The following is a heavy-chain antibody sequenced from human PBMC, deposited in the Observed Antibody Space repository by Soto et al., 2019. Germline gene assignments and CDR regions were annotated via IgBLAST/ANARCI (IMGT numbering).Heavy chain of an antibody. D-gene: IGHD3-10*01. J-gene: IGHJ6*02. CDR2: IKQDGSEK. V-gene: IGHV3-7*01. CDR3: ARVLGGYGSGSFYGLDV. Sequence: GSLRLSCAASGFTLGSSAMSWVRQAPGKGLEWVANIKQDGSEKYYVDSVKGRFTISRDNAKNSLYLQMNPLRAEDTAVYYCARVLGGYGSGSFYGLDVWGQGTTVTVSS. CDR1: GFTLGSSA.